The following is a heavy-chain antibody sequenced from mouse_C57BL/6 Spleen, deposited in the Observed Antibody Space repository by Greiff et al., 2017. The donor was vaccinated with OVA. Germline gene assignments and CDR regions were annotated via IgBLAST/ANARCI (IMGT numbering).Heavy chain of an antibody. Sequence: LVESGAELVRPGASVTLSCKASGYTFTDYEMHWVKQTPVHGLEWIGAIDPETGGTAYNQKFKGKAILTADKSSSTAYMELRSLTSEDSAVYYCTRAGYYEGWFAYWGQGTLVTVSA. J-gene: IGHJ3*01. D-gene: IGHD2-3*01. CDR3: TRAGYYEGWFAY. CDR2: IDPETGGT. CDR1: GYTFTDYE. V-gene: IGHV1-15*01.